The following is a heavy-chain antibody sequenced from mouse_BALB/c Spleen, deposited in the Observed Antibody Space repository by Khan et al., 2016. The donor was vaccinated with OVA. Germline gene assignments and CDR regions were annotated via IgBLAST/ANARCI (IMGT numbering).Heavy chain of an antibody. CDR2: IYPGSDNA. CDR3: ARGDGYYVYFDY. Sequence: QVQLKQSGPELVKPGASVKMSCKASEYTFTYYVITWVKQRTGQGLEWIGEIYPGSDNAYYNERFKGKATLTADKSSNTTHMQLSSLTSEDSAVYFCARGDGYYVYFDYWGQGTTLTVSS. J-gene: IGHJ2*01. V-gene: IGHV1-77*01. CDR1: EYTFTYYV. D-gene: IGHD2-3*01.